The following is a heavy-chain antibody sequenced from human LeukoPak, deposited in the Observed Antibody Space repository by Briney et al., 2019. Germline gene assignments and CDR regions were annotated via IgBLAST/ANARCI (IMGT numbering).Heavy chain of an antibody. CDR1: GNYW. V-gene: IGHV3-74*01. Sequence: GGSLRLSCAASGNYWMHWVRQVLGKGLVWVSHINSDGSWTSYADSVKGRFTISKDNAKNTVYLQMNSLRAEDTAVYYCVSFYETYWGRGTLVTVSS. CDR2: INSDGSWT. CDR3: VSFYETY. D-gene: IGHD2/OR15-2a*01. J-gene: IGHJ4*02.